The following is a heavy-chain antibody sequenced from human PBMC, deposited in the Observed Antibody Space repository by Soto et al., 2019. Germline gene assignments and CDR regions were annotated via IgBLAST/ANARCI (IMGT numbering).Heavy chain of an antibody. CDR2: ISYDGSNK. J-gene: IGHJ6*02. CDR3: ARDWYSSSWYTVDYYYGMDV. CDR1: GFTFSSYA. V-gene: IGHV3-30-3*01. Sequence: QVQLVESGGGVVQPGRSLRLSCAASGFTFSSYAMHWVRQAPGKGLEWVAVISYDGSNKYYADSVKGRFTISRDNSKNTLYLQMNSLRAEDTAVYYCARDWYSSSWYTVDYYYGMDVRGQGTTVTVSS. D-gene: IGHD6-13*01.